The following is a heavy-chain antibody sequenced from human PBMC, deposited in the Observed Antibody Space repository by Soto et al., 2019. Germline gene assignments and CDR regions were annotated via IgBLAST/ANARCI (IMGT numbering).Heavy chain of an antibody. CDR2: RYSDGRS. J-gene: IGHJ4*02. CDR1: GFTVSISY. V-gene: IGHV3-66*01. CDR3: AIRKYSPSATCFDY. D-gene: IGHD5-12*01. Sequence: VESGGALVQPGGSLRLTCAGSGFTVSISYRTWVRQVPGKGLEWVSIRYSDGRSYHAESVKGRFTISTDDSENTLYLKRSRLRAEDTAVYYCAIRKYSPSATCFDYWGQGTQVTVSS.